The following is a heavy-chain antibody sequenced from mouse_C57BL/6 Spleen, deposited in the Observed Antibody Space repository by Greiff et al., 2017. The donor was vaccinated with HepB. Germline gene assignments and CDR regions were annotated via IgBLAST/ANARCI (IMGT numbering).Heavy chain of an antibody. D-gene: IGHD1-1*01. CDR1: GYTFTSYW. Sequence: QVQLQQPGAELVMPGASVKLSCKASGYTFTSYWMHWVKQRPGQGLEWIGEIDPSDSYTNYNQKFKGKSTLTVDKSSSTAYMQLSSLTSEDSAVYYCAVGGLLRGYFDVWGTGTTVTVSS. CDR2: IDPSDSYT. J-gene: IGHJ1*03. V-gene: IGHV1-69*01. CDR3: AVGGLLRGYFDV.